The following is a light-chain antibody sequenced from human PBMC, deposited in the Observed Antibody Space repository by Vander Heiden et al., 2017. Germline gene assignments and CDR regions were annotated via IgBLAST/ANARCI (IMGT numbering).Light chain of an antibody. Sequence: QSVLTQSPSASGTPGQRVTISCSGSRSNIGNNPVNWYQQLPGPAPKLLIYGNTRRPSGVPARFSGSKSGTSASLAISGLQSEDEADYYCAAWDDSLSVYVFGTGTKVTLL. CDR2: GNT. CDR3: AAWDDSLSVYV. V-gene: IGLV1-44*01. J-gene: IGLJ1*01. CDR1: RSNIGNNP.